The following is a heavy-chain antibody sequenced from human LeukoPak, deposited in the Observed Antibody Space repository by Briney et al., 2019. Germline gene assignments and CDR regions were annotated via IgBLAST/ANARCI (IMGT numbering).Heavy chain of an antibody. CDR3: ARDKLSLGYCSGGSCPRPYNWFDP. J-gene: IGHJ5*02. CDR1: GYTFTSYG. V-gene: IGHV1-18*01. CDR2: ISAYNGNT. D-gene: IGHD2-15*01. Sequence: ASVKVSCKASGYTFTSYGISWVRQAPAQGLEWMGWISAYNGNTNYSQKLQGRVTMTTDTSTSTAYMELRSLRSDDTAVYYCARDKLSLGYCSGGSCPRPYNWFDPWGQGTLVTVSS.